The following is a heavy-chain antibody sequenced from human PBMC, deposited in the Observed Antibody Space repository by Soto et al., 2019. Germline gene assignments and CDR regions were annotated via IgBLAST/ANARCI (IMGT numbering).Heavy chain of an antibody. CDR1: GGSISSGGYS. CDR3: ARGQVVAAQH. V-gene: IGHV4-30-2*01. CDR2: IYHSGST. D-gene: IGHD2-15*01. J-gene: IGHJ4*02. Sequence: LSLTCAVPGGSISSGGYSWSWIRQPPGKGLEWIGYIYHSGSTYYNPSLKSRVTISVDRSKNQFSLKLSSVTAADTAVYYCARGQVVAAQHWGQGTLVTVSS.